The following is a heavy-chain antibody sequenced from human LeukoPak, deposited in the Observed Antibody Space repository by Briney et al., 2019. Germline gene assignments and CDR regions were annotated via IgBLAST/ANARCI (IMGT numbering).Heavy chain of an antibody. J-gene: IGHJ6*03. CDR3: ARNYCSGGSCYSDPYYYYMDV. Sequence: PSETLSLTCSVSGGSINSYYWSWIRQPPGKGLEWIGYIYYSGSTNYNPSLKSRVTISVDTSKNQFSLKLSSVTAADTAVYYCARNYCSGGSCYSDPYYYYMDVWGKGTTVTVSS. D-gene: IGHD2-15*01. CDR2: IYYSGST. CDR1: GGSINSYY. V-gene: IGHV4-59*01.